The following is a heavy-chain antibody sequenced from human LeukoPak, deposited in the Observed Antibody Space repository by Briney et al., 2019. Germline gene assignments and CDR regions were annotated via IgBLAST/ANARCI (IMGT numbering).Heavy chain of an antibody. CDR3: ARGERESGRPHYYYYYYMDV. J-gene: IGHJ6*03. V-gene: IGHV3-33*01. D-gene: IGHD1-1*01. CDR1: GFTFSSYG. CDR2: IWYDGSNK. Sequence: GGSLRLSCAASGFTFSSYGMHWVRQAPGKGLEWVAVIWYDGSNKYYADSVKGRFTISRDNSKNTLYLQMNSLRAEDTAVYYCARGERESGRPHYYYYYYMDVWGKGTTVTVSS.